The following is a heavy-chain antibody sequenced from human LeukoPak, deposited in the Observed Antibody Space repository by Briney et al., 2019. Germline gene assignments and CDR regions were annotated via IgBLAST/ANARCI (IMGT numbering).Heavy chain of an antibody. CDR3: AKDAEMSYYYDSSGYGPGY. V-gene: IGHV3-23*01. J-gene: IGHJ4*02. Sequence: LAGGSLRLSCAASGFTFSSYAMSWVRQAPGKGLEWVSAISGSGGSTYYADSVKGRFTISRDNSKNTLYLQMNSLRAEDTAVYYCAKDAEMSYYYDSSGYGPGYWGQGTLVTVSS. CDR2: ISGSGGST. CDR1: GFTFSSYA. D-gene: IGHD3-22*01.